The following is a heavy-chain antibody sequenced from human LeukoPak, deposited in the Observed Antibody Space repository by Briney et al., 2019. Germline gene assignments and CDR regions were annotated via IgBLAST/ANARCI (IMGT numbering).Heavy chain of an antibody. CDR1: GYSISSGYY. V-gene: IGHV4-38-2*02. CDR2: IFHSGTT. Sequence: SGTLSLTCTVSGYSISSGYYWGWIRQPPGKGLEWIGSIFHSGTTYYNPSLKSRVTISLDTSKNQFSLKLSSVTAADTAVYYCARFYYGDFNFDYWGQGTLVTVSS. CDR3: ARFYYGDFNFDY. D-gene: IGHD4-17*01. J-gene: IGHJ4*02.